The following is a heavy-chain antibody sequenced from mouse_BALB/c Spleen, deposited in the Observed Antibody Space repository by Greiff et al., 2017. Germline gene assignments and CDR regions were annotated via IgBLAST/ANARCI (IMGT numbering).Heavy chain of an antibody. CDR1: GFTFSSFG. Sequence: EVNVVESGGGLVQPGGSRKLSCAASGFTFSSFGMHWVRQAPEKGLEWVAYISSGSSTIYYADTVKGRFTISRDNPKNTLFLQMTSLRSEDTAMYYCERSVYYDYEGAMDYWGQGTSVTVSS. V-gene: IGHV5-17*02. D-gene: IGHD2-4*01. CDR3: ERSVYYDYEGAMDY. CDR2: ISSGSSTI. J-gene: IGHJ4*01.